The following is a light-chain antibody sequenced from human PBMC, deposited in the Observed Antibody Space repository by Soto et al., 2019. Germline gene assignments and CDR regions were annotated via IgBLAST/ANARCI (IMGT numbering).Light chain of an antibody. Sequence: VLAQPPSVSGAPGQRVTISCTGSSSNIGAGYDVHWYQQLPGTAPKLLIYGNSNRPSGVPDRFSGSKPGTSASLAITGLQAEDEADYYCQSYDSSLSALFGTGTKVTVL. J-gene: IGLJ1*01. CDR1: SSNIGAGYD. CDR3: QSYDSSLSAL. V-gene: IGLV1-40*01. CDR2: GNS.